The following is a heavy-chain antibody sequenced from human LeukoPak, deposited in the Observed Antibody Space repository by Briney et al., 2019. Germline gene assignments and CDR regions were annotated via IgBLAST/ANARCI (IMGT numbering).Heavy chain of an antibody. CDR3: ASSGWYRGY. V-gene: IGHV4-34*01. CDR1: GGSFSGYY. D-gene: IGHD6-19*01. J-gene: IGHJ4*02. CDR2: INHSGST. Sequence: SETLSLTCAVYGGSFSGYYWSWIRQPPGKGLEWIGEINHSGSTNYNPSLKSRVTISVDTSKNQFSLKLSSVTAADTAVYYCASSGWYRGYWGRGTLVTVSS.